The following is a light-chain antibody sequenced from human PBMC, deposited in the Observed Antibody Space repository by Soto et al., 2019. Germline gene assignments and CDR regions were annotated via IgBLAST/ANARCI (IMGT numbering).Light chain of an antibody. V-gene: IGLV2-14*03. CDR2: DVS. CDR1: SSDVGGYNY. CDR3: SSYTSSNTPI. J-gene: IGLJ2*01. Sequence: QSALTQPASVSGSPGQSITISCTGTSSDVGGYNYVSWYQQHPGKVPRLMIYDVSNRPSGVSNRFSGSKSGNTASLTISRLQAEDEADYYCSSYTSSNTPIFGGGTKLTVL.